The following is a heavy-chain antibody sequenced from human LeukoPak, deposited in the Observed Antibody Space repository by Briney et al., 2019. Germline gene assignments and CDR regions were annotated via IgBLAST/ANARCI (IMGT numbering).Heavy chain of an antibody. Sequence: GGSLRLSCVASGFSFSDYYMSWIRQAPGKGLEWVSFISSSTTYTNYADSVKGRFTISRDNAKNSLYLQMNSLRAEDTAVYYCARRAAAGNCLDYWGQGTLVTVSS. CDR3: ARRAAAGNCLDY. CDR1: GFSFSDYY. J-gene: IGHJ4*02. D-gene: IGHD6-13*01. CDR2: ISSSTTYT. V-gene: IGHV3-11*03.